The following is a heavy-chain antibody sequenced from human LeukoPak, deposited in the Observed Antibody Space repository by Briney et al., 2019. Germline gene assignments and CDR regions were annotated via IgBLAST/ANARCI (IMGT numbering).Heavy chain of an antibody. Sequence: ASVKVSCKASGYTFTSYGISWVRQAPGQGLEWMGWISAYNGNTNYAQKLQGRVTMTPDTSTSTAYMELRSLRSDDTAVYYCARDSARITPYYFDYWGQGTLVTVSS. CDR2: ISAYNGNT. V-gene: IGHV1-18*01. CDR1: GYTFTSYG. CDR3: ARDSARITPYYFDY. D-gene: IGHD3-10*01. J-gene: IGHJ4*02.